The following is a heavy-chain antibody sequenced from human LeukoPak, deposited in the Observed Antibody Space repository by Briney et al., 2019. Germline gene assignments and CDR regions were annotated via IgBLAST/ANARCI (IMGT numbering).Heavy chain of an antibody. CDR2: INHSGST. CDR1: GRSFSGYY. V-gene: IGHV4-34*01. D-gene: IGHD2-21*02. CDR3: ASPGDYYYYYGMDV. Sequence: PSETLSLTCAVYGRSFSGYYWSWIRQPPGKGLEWIGEINHSGSTNYNPSLKSRVTISVDTSKNQFSLKLSSVTAADTAVYYCASPGDYYYYYGMDVWGQGTTVTVSS. J-gene: IGHJ6*02.